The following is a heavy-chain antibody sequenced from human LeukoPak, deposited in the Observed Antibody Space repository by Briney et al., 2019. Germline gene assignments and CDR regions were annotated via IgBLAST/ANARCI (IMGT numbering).Heavy chain of an antibody. D-gene: IGHD6-13*01. CDR2: ISGSGGST. J-gene: IGHJ6*02. V-gene: IGHV3-23*01. Sequence: GGSLRLSCAASGFTFSRYAMSWVRQAPGKGLEWVSAISGSGGSTYYADSVKGRFTISRDNSKNTLYLQMNSLRAEDTAVYYCAKGAGIAAAPSERYYYYGMDVWGQGTTVTVSS. CDR3: AKGAGIAAAPSERYYYYGMDV. CDR1: GFTFSRYA.